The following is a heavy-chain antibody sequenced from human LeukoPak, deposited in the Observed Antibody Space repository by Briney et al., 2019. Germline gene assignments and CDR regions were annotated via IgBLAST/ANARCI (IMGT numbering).Heavy chain of an antibody. CDR2: INTDGSST. D-gene: IGHD1-7*01. CDR1: GFTFSSYW. V-gene: IGHV3-74*01. CDR3: ARPIGGGTQDFDY. Sequence: PGGSLRLSCPASGFTFSSYWFPWVRQAPGKEPVWVSRINTDGSSTSYADSVKGRFTISSDNAKNTLYLQMNSLRAEDTAVYYCARPIGGGTQDFDYWGQGTLVTVSS. J-gene: IGHJ4*02.